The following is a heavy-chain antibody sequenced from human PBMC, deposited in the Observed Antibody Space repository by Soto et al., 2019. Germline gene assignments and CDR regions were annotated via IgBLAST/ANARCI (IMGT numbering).Heavy chain of an antibody. D-gene: IGHD3-10*01. CDR1: GFTFSSYG. V-gene: IGHV3-33*01. CDR3: ARDPRLLWFGELWTDFDY. J-gene: IGHJ4*02. CDR2: IWYDGSNK. Sequence: QVQLVESGGGVVQPGRSLRLSCAASGFTFSSYGMHWVRQAPGKGLEWGAVIWYDGSNKYYADSVKGRFTISRDNSKNTLYLQMNSLRAEDTAVYYCARDPRLLWFGELWTDFDYWGQGTLVTVSS.